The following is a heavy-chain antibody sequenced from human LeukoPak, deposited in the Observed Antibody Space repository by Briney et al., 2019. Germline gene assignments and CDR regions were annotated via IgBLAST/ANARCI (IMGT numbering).Heavy chain of an antibody. Sequence: EASVKVSCKTSGYTFTGYYMHWVRQAPGQGLEWMGWINPNSGGTNYAQKFQGRVTMTRDTSISTAYMELSRLRSDDTAVYYCARDQGYYDFWSGYRPYYYMDVWGKGTTVTVSS. D-gene: IGHD3-3*01. J-gene: IGHJ6*03. V-gene: IGHV1-2*02. CDR3: ARDQGYYDFWSGYRPYYYMDV. CDR1: GYTFTGYY. CDR2: INPNSGGT.